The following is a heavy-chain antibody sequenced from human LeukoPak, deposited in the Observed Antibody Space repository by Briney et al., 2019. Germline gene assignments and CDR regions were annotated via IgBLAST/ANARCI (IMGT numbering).Heavy chain of an antibody. Sequence: GGSLRLCCSASGFTFSSYAMSRVRQAPGKGLELVSAISGSGGSTYYADSVKGQFTIARYNSKNTLYLQMNSLRAEDTAVYYCAKDLLLWFGDLYYYYYGMDVWGQGTTVTVSS. CDR1: GFTFSSYA. V-gene: IGHV3-23*01. CDR2: ISGSGGST. CDR3: AKDLLLWFGDLYYYYYGMDV. D-gene: IGHD3-10*01. J-gene: IGHJ6*02.